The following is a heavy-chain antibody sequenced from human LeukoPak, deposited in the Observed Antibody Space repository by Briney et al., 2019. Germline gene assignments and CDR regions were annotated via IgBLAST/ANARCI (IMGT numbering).Heavy chain of an antibody. D-gene: IGHD3-22*01. V-gene: IGHV4-39*01. Sequence: SETLSLTCTVSGGSISSSSYYWGWIRQPPGKGLEWIGSIYYSGSTYYNPSLKSRVTISVDTSKNQFSLKLSSVTAADTAVYCCARHRYPNYYSSSYFDYWGQGTLVTVSS. CDR3: ARHRYPNYYSSSYFDY. J-gene: IGHJ4*02. CDR2: IYYSGST. CDR1: GGSISSSSYY.